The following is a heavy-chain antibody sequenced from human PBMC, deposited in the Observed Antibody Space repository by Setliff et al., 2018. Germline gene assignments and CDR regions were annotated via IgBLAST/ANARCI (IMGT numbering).Heavy chain of an antibody. J-gene: IGHJ5*02. V-gene: IGHV3-7*01. CDR2: IKQDGSVK. Sequence: GSLRLSCAASGFTFSSYWMNWVRQAPGKGLEWVANIKQDGSVKNYVDSVKGRFSISRANTKNSLYLQMNSLRAEDTAVYYWARDPFGNPVFDPWGQGTLVTVS. D-gene: IGHD3-10*01. CDR3: ARDPFGNPVFDP. CDR1: GFTFSSYW.